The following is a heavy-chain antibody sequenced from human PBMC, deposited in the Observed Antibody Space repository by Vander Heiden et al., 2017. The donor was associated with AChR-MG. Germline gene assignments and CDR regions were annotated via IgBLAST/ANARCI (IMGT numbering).Heavy chain of an antibody. V-gene: IGHV3-66*01. Sequence: EVQLVESGGGLVQPGGSLRLSCAASGFTVSSNYMNWVRQAPGKGLEWVSVIYSGGSTFYADSVKGRFIISRDNSKNTVDLQMNGLRAEDTALYYCARDRRAPTEEGGYFLYFGMDVWGQGTTVTVSS. J-gene: IGHJ6*02. CDR2: IYSGGST. CDR3: ARDRRAPTEEGGYFLYFGMDV. D-gene: IGHD7-27*01. CDR1: GFTVSSNY.